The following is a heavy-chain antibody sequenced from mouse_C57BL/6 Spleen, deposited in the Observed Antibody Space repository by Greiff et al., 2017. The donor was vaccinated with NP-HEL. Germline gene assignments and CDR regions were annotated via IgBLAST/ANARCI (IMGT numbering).Heavy chain of an antibody. J-gene: IGHJ2*01. CDR1: GYTFTSYW. CDR3: ARPEDYYGTRYYFDY. V-gene: IGHV1-50*01. CDR2: IDPSDSYT. Sequence: VQLQQPGAELVKPGASVKLSCKASGYTFTSYWMQWVKQRPGQGLEWIGEIDPSDSYTNYNQKFKGKATLTVDTSSSTAYMQLSSLTSEDSAVYYCARPEDYYGTRYYFDYWGQGTTLTVSS. D-gene: IGHD1-1*01.